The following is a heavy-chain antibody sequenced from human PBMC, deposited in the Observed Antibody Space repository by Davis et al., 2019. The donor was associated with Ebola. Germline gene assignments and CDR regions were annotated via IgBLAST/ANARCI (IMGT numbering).Heavy chain of an antibody. J-gene: IGHJ4*02. D-gene: IGHD2-15*01. CDR2: ISGIGGSGVSK. Sequence: GGSLRLSCATSGFTFSGYDMSWVRQAPGKGLEWVSLISGIGGSGVSKYYADSVKGRFTISRDDSKNTLYLQMSSLRAEDTAMYYCAKGTGGSCYSAPVDWGQGTLVTVSS. CDR3: AKGTGGSCYSAPVD. V-gene: IGHV3-23*01. CDR1: GFTFSGYD.